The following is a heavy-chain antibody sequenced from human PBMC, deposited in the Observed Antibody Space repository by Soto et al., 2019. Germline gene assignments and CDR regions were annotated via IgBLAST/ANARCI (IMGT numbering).Heavy chain of an antibody. J-gene: IGHJ4*02. CDR3: AREGYCISTSCYASALDY. CDR1: GYTFTSYG. D-gene: IGHD2-2*01. CDR2: ISAYNGNT. V-gene: IGHV1-18*01. Sequence: QVQLVQSGAEVKKPGASVKVSCKASGYTFTSYGISWVRQAPGQGLEWMGWISAYNGNTDYPQKLQGRVTMTTDTSTSTAYMELRSLRSDDTAVYYCAREGYCISTSCYASALDYWSQGTLVTVSS.